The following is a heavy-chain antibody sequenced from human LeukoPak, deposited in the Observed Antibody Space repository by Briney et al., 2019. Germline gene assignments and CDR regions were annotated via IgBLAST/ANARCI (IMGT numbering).Heavy chain of an antibody. V-gene: IGHV4-34*01. CDR2: INYSGST. CDR1: GFTFSSYS. CDR3: ASLTVTATFDY. Sequence: GSLRLSCAASGFTFSSYSMNWVRQPPGKGLEWIGEINYSGSTNYNPSLKSRVTISVDTSKNQFSLKLSSVTAADTAVYYCASLTVTATFDYWGQGTLVTVSS. J-gene: IGHJ4*02. D-gene: IGHD4-11*01.